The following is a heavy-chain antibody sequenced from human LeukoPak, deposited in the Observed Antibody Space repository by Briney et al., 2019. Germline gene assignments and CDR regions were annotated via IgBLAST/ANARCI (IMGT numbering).Heavy chain of an antibody. CDR3: ARLAIYCTGGSCYSRYFDY. CDR2: IYYSGST. V-gene: IGHV4-39*01. CDR1: GGAISSSGYY. Sequence: SETLSLTCTVSGGAISSSGYYWGWIRQPPGKGLGWIGSIYYSGSTYYNPSLKSRVTISVDTSKNQFSLNLSSVTAADTAVYYCARLAIYCTGGSCYSRYFDYWGQGTLVTVSS. J-gene: IGHJ4*02. D-gene: IGHD2-15*01.